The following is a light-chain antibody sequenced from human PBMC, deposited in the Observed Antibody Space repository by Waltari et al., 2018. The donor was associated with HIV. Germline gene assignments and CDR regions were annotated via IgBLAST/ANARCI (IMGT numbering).Light chain of an antibody. Sequence: DIMMTQSPASLTVSLGERATIKCRSSQSVLYGYDNKNYLAWYQQKPGQSPKVLFYWASSRESGVPDRFSASGSGTDFTLTINSLQAEDVAVYFCHQYFTASWTFGRGTTVQI. CDR3: HQYFTASWT. CDR1: QSVLYGYDNKNY. CDR2: WAS. J-gene: IGKJ4*01. V-gene: IGKV4-1*01.